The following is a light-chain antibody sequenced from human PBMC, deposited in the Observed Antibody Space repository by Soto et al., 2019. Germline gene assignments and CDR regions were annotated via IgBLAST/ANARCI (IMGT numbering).Light chain of an antibody. J-gene: IGKJ1*01. CDR1: LSINKNY. CDR2: AAS. CDR3: QKYGSAPRT. Sequence: EVVLTQSPGTLSFSPGERATLSCRANLSINKNYLAWYQQKPGQAPRLLIYAASSRATGIPDRFSGGGSGTDFTLTIGRLEPEDFAVYYCQKYGSAPRTFGQGTKVEVK. V-gene: IGKV3-20*01.